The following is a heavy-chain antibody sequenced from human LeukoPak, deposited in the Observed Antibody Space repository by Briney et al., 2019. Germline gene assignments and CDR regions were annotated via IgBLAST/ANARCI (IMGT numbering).Heavy chain of an antibody. D-gene: IGHD2-15*01. CDR3: ARCTGGGSCYGVRY. V-gene: IGHV1-18*01. J-gene: IGHJ4*02. CDR1: GYTFTSYG. Sequence: ASVKASCTASGYTFTSYGISWVRQAPGQGLEWMGWISAYNGNTNYAQKLQGRVTMTTDTSTSTAYMELRSLRSDDTAVYYCARCTGGGSCYGVRYWGQGTLVTVSS. CDR2: ISAYNGNT.